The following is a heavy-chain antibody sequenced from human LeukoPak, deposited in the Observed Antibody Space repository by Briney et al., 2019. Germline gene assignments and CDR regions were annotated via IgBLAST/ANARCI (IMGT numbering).Heavy chain of an antibody. Sequence: GASVKVSCKASGYTFTGYYMHWVRQAPGQVLEWMGWINPNSGGTNYAQKFQGRVTMTRDTSISTAYMELSRLRSDDTAVYYCARDGRSSSWYNPASFDPWGQGTLVTVSS. CDR2: INPNSGGT. D-gene: IGHD6-13*01. V-gene: IGHV1-2*02. CDR1: GYTFTGYY. J-gene: IGHJ5*02. CDR3: ARDGRSSSWYNPASFDP.